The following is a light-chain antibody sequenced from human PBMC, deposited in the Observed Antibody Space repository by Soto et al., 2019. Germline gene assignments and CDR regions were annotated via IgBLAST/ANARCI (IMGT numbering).Light chain of an antibody. CDR3: QQYDNLPIT. J-gene: IGKJ5*01. CDR1: QDISNY. Sequence: DIQMTQSPSSLSASVGDRVTITCQASQDISNYLNWYHQKAGQAPKLLIYDASNLEPGVPSRFSGSGSGTDFTFTISSLQPEDTATYYCQQYDNLPITFGQGTRLEIK. V-gene: IGKV1-33*01. CDR2: DAS.